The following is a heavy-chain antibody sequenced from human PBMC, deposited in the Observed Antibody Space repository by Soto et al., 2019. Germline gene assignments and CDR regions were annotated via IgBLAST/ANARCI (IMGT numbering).Heavy chain of an antibody. CDR1: GFTVSSDS. CDR3: ARHYSAMGV. CDR2: IYSDNNT. Sequence: GGSLRLSCAASGFTVSSDSMTWVRQAPGKGLEWISIIYSDNNTDYADSVKGRFSISRDTSKNILYLQMNSLRAEDTAEYYCARHYSAMGVWGQATTLTVSS. J-gene: IGHJ6*02. V-gene: IGHV3-53*01.